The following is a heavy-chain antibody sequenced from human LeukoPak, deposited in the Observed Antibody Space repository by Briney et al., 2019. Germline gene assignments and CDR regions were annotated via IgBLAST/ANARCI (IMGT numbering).Heavy chain of an antibody. Sequence: GASVKVSCKASGYTFTSYDINWARQATGQGLEWMGWMNPNSGNTGYAQKFQGRVTITRNTSISTAYMELSSLRSEDTAVYYCGVDFWSGYPPPWGQGTLVTVSS. CDR1: GYTFTSYD. CDR2: MNPNSGNT. D-gene: IGHD3-3*01. CDR3: GVDFWSGYPPP. J-gene: IGHJ5*02. V-gene: IGHV1-8*03.